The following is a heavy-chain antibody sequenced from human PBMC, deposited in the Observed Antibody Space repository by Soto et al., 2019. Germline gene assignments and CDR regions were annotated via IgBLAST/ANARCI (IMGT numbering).Heavy chain of an antibody. Sequence: QVQLVESGGGVVQPGRSLRRSCAASGFTFSSYAMHWVRQAPGKGLEWVAVISYDGSNKYYADSVKGRFTISRDNSKNTLYLPMNSLRAEDTAVYYCARDQHIVVVTATQFDYWGQGTLVTVSS. CDR3: ARDQHIVVVTATQFDY. J-gene: IGHJ4*02. V-gene: IGHV3-30-3*01. D-gene: IGHD2-21*02. CDR1: GFTFSSYA. CDR2: ISYDGSNK.